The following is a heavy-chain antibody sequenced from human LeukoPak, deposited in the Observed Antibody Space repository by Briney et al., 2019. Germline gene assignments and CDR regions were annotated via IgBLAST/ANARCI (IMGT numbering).Heavy chain of an antibody. J-gene: IGHJ4*02. Sequence: RASVKVSCKASGYTFTSYAIHWVRQAPGQRLEWMGWISAGNGNTKYSQNFQGRVTFISNTSATTAFMELSSLRSEDAAVYYCARDSGSVSNDYWGQGTLVTVSS. CDR1: GYTFTSYA. CDR2: ISAGNGNT. V-gene: IGHV1-3*01. D-gene: IGHD1-26*01. CDR3: ARDSGSVSNDY.